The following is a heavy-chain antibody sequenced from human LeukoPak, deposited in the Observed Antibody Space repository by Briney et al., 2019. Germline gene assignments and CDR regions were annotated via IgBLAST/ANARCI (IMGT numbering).Heavy chain of an antibody. D-gene: IGHD5-18*01. V-gene: IGHV3-23*01. Sequence: GGSLRLSCAASGFTFSSYAMSWVRQAPGKGLEWVSAISGRGGSTYYADSVKGRFTISRDNSKNTLYLQMNSLGAEDTALYYCAKGLREGYSYDARQQLVADFYYSYMDVWGKGTTATVSS. CDR3: AKGLREGYSYDARQQLVADFYYSYMDV. CDR2: ISGRGGST. J-gene: IGHJ6*03. CDR1: GFTFSSYA.